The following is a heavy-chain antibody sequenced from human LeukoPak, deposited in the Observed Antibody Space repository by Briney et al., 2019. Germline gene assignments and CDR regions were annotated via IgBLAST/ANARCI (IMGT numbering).Heavy chain of an antibody. CDR2: IYYSGST. V-gene: IGHV4-59*01. J-gene: IGHJ3*02. CDR3: ARDAPTKSYDFWSGYYAFDI. D-gene: IGHD3-3*01. Sequence: PSETLSLTCTVSGGSISSYYWSWIRQPPGKGLEWIGYIYYSGSTNYNPSLKRRVTISVATSKNQFSLKLSSVTAADTAVYYCARDAPTKSYDFWSGYYAFDIWGQGTMVTVSS. CDR1: GGSISSYY.